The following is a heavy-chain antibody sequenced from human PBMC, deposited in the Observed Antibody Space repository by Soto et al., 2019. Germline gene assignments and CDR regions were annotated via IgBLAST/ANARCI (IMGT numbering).Heavy chain of an antibody. J-gene: IGHJ3*02. CDR3: ASPHNWNYVGAFDI. CDR1: GGTFSSYA. Sequence: QVQLVQSGAEVKKPGSSVKVSCKASGGTFSSYAISWVRQAPGQGLEWMGGIIPIFGTANYAQKFQGRVTITAVESTSTAYMELSSLRSEDTAVYYCASPHNWNYVGAFDIWGQGTMVTVSS. V-gene: IGHV1-69*01. D-gene: IGHD1-7*01. CDR2: IIPIFGTA.